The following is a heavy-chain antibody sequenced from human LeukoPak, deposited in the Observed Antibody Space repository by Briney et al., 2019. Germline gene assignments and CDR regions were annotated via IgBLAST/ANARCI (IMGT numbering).Heavy chain of an antibody. D-gene: IGHD6-13*01. CDR2: IYYSGST. Sequence: KPSETLSLTCTVSGGSITTYYWSWIRQTPGKGLELIGYIYYSGSTNYNPSLKSRVTISIDKSKNQFSLSLSSVTAADTAMYYCARQSTGINFDYWGQGTLVTVSS. CDR3: ARQSTGINFDY. CDR1: GGSITTYY. J-gene: IGHJ4*02. V-gene: IGHV4-59*01.